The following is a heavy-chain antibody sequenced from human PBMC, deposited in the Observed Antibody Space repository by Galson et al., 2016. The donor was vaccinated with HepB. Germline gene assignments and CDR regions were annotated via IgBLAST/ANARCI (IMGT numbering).Heavy chain of an antibody. Sequence: PALVKPTQTLTLTCSFSDFSLPTRDMGVGWIRQSPGRALEWLARVYWGDAKRYHTSLNTRLNIPKVTSKNQVVLTMTNMDPVDTATYFCARRTPVERYFDPPDYYFDSWGQETLVIVSS. D-gene: IGHD3-9*01. CDR3: ARRTPVERYFDPPDYYFDS. CDR1: DFSLPTRDMG. J-gene: IGHJ4*02. V-gene: IGHV2-5*02. CDR2: VYWGDAK.